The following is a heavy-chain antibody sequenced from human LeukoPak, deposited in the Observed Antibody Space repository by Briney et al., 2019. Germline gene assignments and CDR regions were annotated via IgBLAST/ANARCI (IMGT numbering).Heavy chain of an antibody. Sequence: GGSLRLSCAASGFTFSGYEMNWVRQAPGKGLEWVSYISSSGSSIFYADSVKGRFTISRDNAKNSLYLQMNILRAEDTAVYYCAKVGFSEMEWLLYSDHWGQGTLVTVSS. CDR1: GFTFSGYE. CDR3: AKVGFSEMEWLLYSDH. CDR2: ISSSGSSI. V-gene: IGHV3-48*03. J-gene: IGHJ4*02. D-gene: IGHD3-3*01.